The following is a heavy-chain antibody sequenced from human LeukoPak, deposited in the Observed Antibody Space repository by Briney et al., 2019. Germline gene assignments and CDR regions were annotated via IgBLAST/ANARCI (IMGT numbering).Heavy chain of an antibody. CDR2: IGGSSRNT. CDR1: GFTFSTYA. V-gene: IGHV3-23*01. D-gene: IGHD2/OR15-2a*01. J-gene: IGHJ4*02. CDR3: TKLRGLEYPSYYFDY. Sequence: GGSLRLSCNASGFTFSTYAMTWVRQAPGKGLEWVSTIGGSSRNTFYAGSVKGRFTVSRDNSKNTLYLHMNSLRADDTAVYYCTKLRGLEYPSYYFDYWGPGTLVTVSS.